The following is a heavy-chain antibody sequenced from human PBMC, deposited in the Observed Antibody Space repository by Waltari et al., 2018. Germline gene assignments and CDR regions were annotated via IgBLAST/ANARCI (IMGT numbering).Heavy chain of an antibody. CDR1: GDSMTGNFW. D-gene: IGHD2-15*01. V-gene: IGHV4-4*02. CDR2: IHRSRKT. Sequence: QVQLQESGPGLVKPSGTLSLTCAVSGDSMTGNFWWSWVRQTPEKGLEWIGTIHRSRKTNYNPSLESRVTVSMDTSNSQLSLRVTSATAADTAVYFCARDRGRGLYLDSWGQGTRVTVSP. J-gene: IGHJ4*02. CDR3: ARDRGRGLYLDS.